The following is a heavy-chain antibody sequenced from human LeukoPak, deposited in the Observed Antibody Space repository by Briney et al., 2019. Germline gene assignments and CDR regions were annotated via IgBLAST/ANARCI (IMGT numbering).Heavy chain of an antibody. Sequence: GGSLRLSCAASGLTFSSYSMMWVRQAPGKGLEWVSYISSSSTTIHYADSVKGRFTISRDNAKNSVYLQMNSLRAEDTAVYYCASAPYYYGSGSYYVFDYWGQGTLVTVSS. CDR1: GLTFSSYS. CDR2: ISSSSTTI. CDR3: ASAPYYYGSGSYYVFDY. D-gene: IGHD3-10*01. J-gene: IGHJ4*02. V-gene: IGHV3-48*01.